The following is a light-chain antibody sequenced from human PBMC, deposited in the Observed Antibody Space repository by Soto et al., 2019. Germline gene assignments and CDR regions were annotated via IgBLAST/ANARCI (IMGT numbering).Light chain of an antibody. CDR1: QDISSF. V-gene: IGKV1-33*01. CDR3: QQYDDVPYS. CDR2: DAS. J-gene: IGKJ2*01. Sequence: DIQMTQSPSSLSASVGDRVAITCQASQDISSFLNWYQHKPGRAPKLLIYDASSLVPGVPSRFSGSGSGTDFNLTISSLQPEDIATYSCQQYDDVPYSFGQGTKLDIK.